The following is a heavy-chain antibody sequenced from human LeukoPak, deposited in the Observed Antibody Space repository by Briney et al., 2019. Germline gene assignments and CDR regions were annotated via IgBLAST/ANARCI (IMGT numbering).Heavy chain of an antibody. CDR2: IWYDGSNK. J-gene: IGHJ4*02. CDR3: ARDLAQRSSGVFDY. CDR1: GFTFSSYS. V-gene: IGHV3-33*08. D-gene: IGHD3-10*01. Sequence: PGGSLRLSCAASGFTFSSYSMNWVRQAPGKGLEWVAVIWYDGSNKYYADSVKGRFTISRDNSKNTLYLQMNSLRAEDTAVYYCARDLAQRSSGVFDYWGQGTLVTVSS.